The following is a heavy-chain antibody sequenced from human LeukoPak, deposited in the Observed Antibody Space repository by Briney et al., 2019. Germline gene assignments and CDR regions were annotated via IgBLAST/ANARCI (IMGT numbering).Heavy chain of an antibody. CDR3: ARVYCSGTSCYSPGDI. Sequence: GGSLRLSCAASGFAFSSYEMNWVRQAPGKGLVWVSHINSDGSSTSYADSVKGRFTISRDNAKNTLYLQMNSLRAEDTAVYYCARVYCSGTSCYSPGDIWGQGTMVTVSS. CDR1: GFAFSSYE. J-gene: IGHJ3*02. D-gene: IGHD2-2*01. CDR2: INSDGSST. V-gene: IGHV3-74*01.